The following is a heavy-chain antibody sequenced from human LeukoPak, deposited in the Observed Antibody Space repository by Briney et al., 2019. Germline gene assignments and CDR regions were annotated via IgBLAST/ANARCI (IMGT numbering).Heavy chain of an antibody. D-gene: IGHD3-10*01. CDR2: INTSGSS. V-gene: IGHV4-4*07. J-gene: IGHJ4*02. Sequence: SETLSLTCTVSGGSISSYYWSWIRQPAGKGLEWIGRINTSGSSNYNPSLRSRVTMSVDTSKNQFSLNLSSVTAADTAVYYCAASMVRGVLEGVPFDYWGQGTLVTVSS. CDR1: GGSISSYY. CDR3: AASMVRGVLEGVPFDY.